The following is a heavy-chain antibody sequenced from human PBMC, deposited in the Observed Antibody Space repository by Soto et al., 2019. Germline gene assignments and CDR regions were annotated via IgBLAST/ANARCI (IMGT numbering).Heavy chain of an antibody. V-gene: IGHV1-69*01. CDR1: GGTFSSYA. Sequence: QVQLVQSGAEVKKPGSSVKVSCKASGGTFSSYAISWVRQAPGQGLEWMGGLIPIFGTANYAQKFQCRVTITADESTSTAYMELSSLRSEDTAVYYCARDLYGAYEAQTNWFDPWGQVALVTFSA. CDR3: ARDLYGAYEAQTNWFDP. D-gene: IGHD4-17*01. J-gene: IGHJ5*02. CDR2: LIPIFGTA.